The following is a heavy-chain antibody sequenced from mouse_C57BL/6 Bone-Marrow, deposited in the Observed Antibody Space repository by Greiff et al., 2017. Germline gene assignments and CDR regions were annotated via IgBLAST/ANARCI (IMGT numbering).Heavy chain of an antibody. D-gene: IGHD1-1*01. Sequence: VQLQQSGAELARPGASVKLSCTASGYTFTSYGISWVKQRTGQGLEWIGEIYPRSGNTYYNEKFKGKATLTADKSSSTAYMELRSLTSEDSAVYFCARFHYYYGSSYDEYWGQGTTLTVSS. CDR3: ARFHYYYGSSYDEY. J-gene: IGHJ2*01. CDR1: GYTFTSYG. V-gene: IGHV1-81*01. CDR2: IYPRSGNT.